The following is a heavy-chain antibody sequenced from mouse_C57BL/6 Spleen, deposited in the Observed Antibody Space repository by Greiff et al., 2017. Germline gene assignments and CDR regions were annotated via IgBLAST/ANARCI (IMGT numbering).Heavy chain of an antibody. J-gene: IGHJ2*01. Sequence: QVQLQQPGAELVKPGASVKLSCKASGYTFTSYWMQWVKQRPGQGLEWIGEIDPSDSYTNYNQKFKGKATLTVDTSSSTAYMQLSSLTSEDSAVYYCARLGGDGNYAVDYWGQGTTLTVSS. D-gene: IGHD2-1*01. CDR1: GYTFTSYW. CDR3: ARLGGDGNYAVDY. V-gene: IGHV1-50*01. CDR2: IDPSDSYT.